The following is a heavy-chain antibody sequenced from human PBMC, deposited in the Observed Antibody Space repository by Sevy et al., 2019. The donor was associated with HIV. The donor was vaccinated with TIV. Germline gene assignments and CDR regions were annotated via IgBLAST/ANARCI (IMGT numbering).Heavy chain of an antibody. D-gene: IGHD5-12*01. V-gene: IGHV1-46*01. CDR3: ARGVRDGYNFVGSAVYYFDY. Sequence: ATVKVSCKASGYTFTSYYMHWVRQAPRQGLERMGIINPSGRSTSYAQKFQGRVTMSRDTSTSTVYMELSSLRSDDTAVYYRARGVRDGYNFVGSAVYYFDYWGQGTLVTVSS. J-gene: IGHJ4*02. CDR2: INPSGRST. CDR1: GYTFTSYY.